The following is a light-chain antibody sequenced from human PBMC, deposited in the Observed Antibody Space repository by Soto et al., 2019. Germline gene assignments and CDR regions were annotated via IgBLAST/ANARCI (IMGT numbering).Light chain of an antibody. CDR2: DAS. CDR1: QNINNY. CDR3: QQYENLPT. J-gene: IGKJ5*01. Sequence: DIQVTQSHSSLSASVGDRVTITCQASQNINNYLNWYQQKPGRAPKLLIYDASNLEAGVPSRFRGSGSGTDFTFTISRLQPEDIATYYCQQYENLPTFGGGTRLEIK. V-gene: IGKV1-33*01.